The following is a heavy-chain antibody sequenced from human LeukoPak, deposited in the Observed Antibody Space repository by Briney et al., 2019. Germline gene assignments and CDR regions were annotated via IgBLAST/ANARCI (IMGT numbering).Heavy chain of an antibody. CDR3: AKLNWNDGIDY. J-gene: IGHJ4*02. CDR1: GFTFSNFA. Sequence: AGGSLRLSCVASGFTFSNFAMSWVRQAPGKGLEWVSAIRGSGGSTYYADSVKGRFTISRDNSKNTLYLQMNSLRAEDTAVYYCAKLNWNDGIDYWGQGTLVTVSS. CDR2: IRGSGGST. D-gene: IGHD1-1*01. V-gene: IGHV3-23*01.